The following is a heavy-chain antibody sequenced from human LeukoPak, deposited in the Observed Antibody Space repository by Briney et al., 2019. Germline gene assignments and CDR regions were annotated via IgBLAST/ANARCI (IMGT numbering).Heavy chain of an antibody. CDR2: IDPNTGDT. J-gene: IGHJ4*02. CDR1: GYTFAFYY. D-gene: IGHD5-24*01. Sequence: GASVKVSCKASGYTFAFYYIQWVRQAPGQGLELMGWIDPNTGDTEFAQKFQGRVTMARDSAITTVYMDLSSLRYEDTAVYYCARGQADGYAFDYWGQGTLVAVS. CDR3: ARGQADGYAFDY. V-gene: IGHV1-2*02.